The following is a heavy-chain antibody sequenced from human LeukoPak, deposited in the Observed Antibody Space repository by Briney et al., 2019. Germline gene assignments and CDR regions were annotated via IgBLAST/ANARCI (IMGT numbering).Heavy chain of an antibody. CDR3: ASLSGYYVFDY. CDR1: GYTFTSYY. Sequence: ASVEVSCKASGYTFTSYYMHWVRQAPGQGLEWMGIINPSGGSTSYAQKFQGRVTMTRDTSTSTLYMELSSLRSEDTAVYYCASLSGYYVFDYWGQGTLVTVSS. D-gene: IGHD3-22*01. J-gene: IGHJ4*02. V-gene: IGHV1-46*01. CDR2: INPSGGST.